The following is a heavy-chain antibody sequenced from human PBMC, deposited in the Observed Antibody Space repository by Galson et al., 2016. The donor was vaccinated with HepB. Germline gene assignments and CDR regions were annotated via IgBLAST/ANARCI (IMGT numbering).Heavy chain of an antibody. J-gene: IGHJ6*03. Sequence: SLRLSCAASDFTFNSFAMHWVRQAPGKGLEWVAIISYDGNNKYYADSVKGRFTISRDNPNSTVYLLMNSLRAEDTAVYFCARSHDYSDSGAQEYYMDVWGKGTTVTVSS. D-gene: IGHD4-11*01. CDR1: DFTFNSFA. CDR2: ISYDGNNK. CDR3: ARSHDYSDSGAQEYYMDV. V-gene: IGHV3-30-3*01.